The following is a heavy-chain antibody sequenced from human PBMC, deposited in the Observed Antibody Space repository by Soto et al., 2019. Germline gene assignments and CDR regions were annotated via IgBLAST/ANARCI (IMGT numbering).Heavy chain of an antibody. CDR3: ARHPERIAEIGWFEP. D-gene: IGHD6-13*01. CDR1: GFTFSSYS. Sequence: GGSLRLSCAASGFTFSSYSMNWVRQAPGKGLEWISYISSSSSTIYYADSVKGRFTISRDNAKNSLYLQMNSLRAEDTAVYYCARHPERIAEIGWFEPWGQGTLVTVSS. J-gene: IGHJ5*02. CDR2: ISSSSSTI. V-gene: IGHV3-48*01.